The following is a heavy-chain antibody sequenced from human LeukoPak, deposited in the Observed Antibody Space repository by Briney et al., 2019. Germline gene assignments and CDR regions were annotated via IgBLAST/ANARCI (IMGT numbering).Heavy chain of an antibody. J-gene: IGHJ4*02. CDR2: ICSSGSTI. Sequence: GGSLRLSCAASGFTFSDYYMSWIRQAPGKGLEWVSCICSSGSTIYYADSVKGRSTISRDNAKNSLYLQMNSLRAEDTAVYYCARDYWVVVAATRYFDYWGQGTLVTVSS. D-gene: IGHD2-15*01. V-gene: IGHV3-11*01. CDR1: GFTFSDYY. CDR3: ARDYWVVVAATRYFDY.